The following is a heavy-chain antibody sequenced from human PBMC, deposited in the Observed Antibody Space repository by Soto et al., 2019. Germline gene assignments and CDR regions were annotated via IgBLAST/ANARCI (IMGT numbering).Heavy chain of an antibody. J-gene: IGHJ6*02. CDR3: ARDRGYSYSYGMDV. V-gene: IGHV1-3*05. Sequence: QVQLVQSGAEEKKPGASVKVSCKASGYTFTSYAMHWVRQAPGQRLEWMGWINAGNGGTKFSQKFQGRVTITRDTSASTSYMELSSLRSEDTAVYYCARDRGYSYSYGMDVWGQGTTFTVSS. D-gene: IGHD5-18*01. CDR1: GYTFTSYA. CDR2: INAGNGGT.